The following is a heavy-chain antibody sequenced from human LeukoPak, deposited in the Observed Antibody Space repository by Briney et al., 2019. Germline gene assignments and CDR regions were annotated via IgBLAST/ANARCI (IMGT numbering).Heavy chain of an antibody. D-gene: IGHD1-26*01. Sequence: ASVKVSCKASGYTFTGYYMHWVRQAPGQGLEWMGGIIPIFGTANYAQKFQGRVTITADESTSTAYMELSSLRSEDTAVYYCASMGGSYFTPYYYYYMDVWGKGTTVTISS. CDR1: GYTFTGYY. CDR2: IIPIFGTA. V-gene: IGHV1-69*13. CDR3: ASMGGSYFTPYYYYYMDV. J-gene: IGHJ6*03.